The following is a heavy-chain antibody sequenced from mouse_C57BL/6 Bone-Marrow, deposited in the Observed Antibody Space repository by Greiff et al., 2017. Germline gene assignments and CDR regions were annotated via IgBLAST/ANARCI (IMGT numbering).Heavy chain of an antibody. CDR1: GYSITSGYY. Sequence: EVQRVESGPGLVKPSQSLSLTCSVTGYSITSGYYWNWIRQIPGNKLEWMGYISYDGSNNYNPSLKNRISITRDTSKNQFFLKLNSVTTEDTATYYCARLTGTSYYFDYWGQGTTLTVSS. J-gene: IGHJ2*01. D-gene: IGHD4-1*01. CDR2: ISYDGSN. V-gene: IGHV3-6*01. CDR3: ARLTGTSYYFDY.